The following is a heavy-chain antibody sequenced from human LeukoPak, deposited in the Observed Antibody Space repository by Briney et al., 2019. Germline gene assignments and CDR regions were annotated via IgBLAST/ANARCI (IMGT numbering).Heavy chain of an antibody. V-gene: IGHV3-21*01. D-gene: IGHD1-26*01. CDR2: ISGSSSYI. CDR3: AREASRRESGTYYALFDY. J-gene: IGHJ4*02. Sequence: GGSLRLSCAASGFTFSTYSMNWVRQAPGKGLEWVSSISGSSSYIYYADSMKGRFTISRDNAKNSLYLQMNSLRAEDMAVYYCAREASRRESGTYYALFDYWGQGTLVTVSS. CDR1: GFTFSTYS.